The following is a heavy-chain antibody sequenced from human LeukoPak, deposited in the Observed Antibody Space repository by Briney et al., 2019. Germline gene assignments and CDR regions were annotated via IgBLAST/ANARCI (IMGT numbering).Heavy chain of an antibody. CDR2: ISSSGSTI. CDR3: ARDRSSGWYDC. V-gene: IGHV3-48*03. Sequence: LSCXASGFTFSSYEMNWVRQAPGKGLEWVSYISSSGSTIYYADSVKGRFTISRDNAKKSLYLQMNSLRAEDTAVYYCARDRSSGWYDCWGQGTLVTVSS. D-gene: IGHD6-19*01. J-gene: IGHJ5*01. CDR1: GFTFSSYE.